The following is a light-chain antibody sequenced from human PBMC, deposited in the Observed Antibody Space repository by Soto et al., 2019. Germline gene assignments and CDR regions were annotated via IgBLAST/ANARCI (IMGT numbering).Light chain of an antibody. CDR2: EVT. V-gene: IGLV2-14*02. CDR1: SSDVGSYNL. J-gene: IGLJ2*01. Sequence: QSALTQPASVSGSPGQSITISCIGTSSDVGSYNLVSWYQQHPGKAPKVMIYEVTNRPSGVSNRFSGSKSGNTASLTISGLQAEDEADYYCSSYTSSNTLIFGGGTKLTVL. CDR3: SSYTSSNTLI.